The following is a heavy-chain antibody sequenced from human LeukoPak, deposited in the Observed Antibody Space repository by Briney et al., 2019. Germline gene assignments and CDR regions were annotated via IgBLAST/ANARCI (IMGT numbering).Heavy chain of an antibody. V-gene: IGHV3-7*01. D-gene: IGHD6-6*01. CDR2: IKQDGSEK. Sequence: GGSLRLSCAASGSTFSSYWMSWVRQAPGKGLEWVANIKQDGSEKYYVDSVKGRFTISRDNAKNSLYLQMNSLRAEDTAVYYCARGARQNYYYYMDVWGKGTTVTVSS. J-gene: IGHJ6*03. CDR1: GSTFSSYW. CDR3: ARGARQNYYYYMDV.